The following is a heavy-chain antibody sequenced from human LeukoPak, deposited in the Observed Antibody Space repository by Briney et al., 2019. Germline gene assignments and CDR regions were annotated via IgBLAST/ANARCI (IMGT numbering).Heavy chain of an antibody. V-gene: IGHV4-4*07. D-gene: IGHD3-10*01. Sequence: SETLSLTCTVSGGSMSSYYWSWIRQPAGKGLEWNGRIYTSGSTNYNPSLKSRVTMSVDTSKNQFSLKLSSVTAADTAVYYCARDVGRYYGSGSYYFFDYWGQGTLVTVSS. CDR3: ARDVGRYYGSGSYYFFDY. CDR1: GGSMSSYY. J-gene: IGHJ4*02. CDR2: IYTSGST.